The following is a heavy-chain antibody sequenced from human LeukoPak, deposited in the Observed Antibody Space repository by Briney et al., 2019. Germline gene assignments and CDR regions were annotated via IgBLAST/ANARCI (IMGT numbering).Heavy chain of an antibody. CDR3: ARDTRGYSYGSYYFDY. Sequence: PGGSLRLSCAASGFTFDDYGMSWVRQAPGTGLEWVSGINWNGGSTGYADSVKGRFTISRDNAKSSLYLQMNSLRAEDTALYYCARDTRGYSYGSYYFDYWGQGTLVTVPS. J-gene: IGHJ4*02. D-gene: IGHD5-18*01. CDR1: GFTFDDYG. CDR2: INWNGGST. V-gene: IGHV3-20*04.